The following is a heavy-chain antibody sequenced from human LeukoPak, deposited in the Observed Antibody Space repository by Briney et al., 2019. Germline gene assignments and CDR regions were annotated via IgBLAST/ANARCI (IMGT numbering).Heavy chain of an antibody. J-gene: IGHJ4*02. V-gene: IGHV3-23*01. CDR2: ISGTDGRT. CDR3: ARHYDLWSAYSY. D-gene: IGHD3-3*01. CDR1: GFTFSSHA. Sequence: PGGSLRLSCADSGFTFSSHAVTWVRQAPGKGLEWVSSISGTDGRTYYADSVKGRFTISRDNSKNTLYLQMNSLRAEDTAIYYCARHYDLWSAYSYWGQGLLVTVSS.